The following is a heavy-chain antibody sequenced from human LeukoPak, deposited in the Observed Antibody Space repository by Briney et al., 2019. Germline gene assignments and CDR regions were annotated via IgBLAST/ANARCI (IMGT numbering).Heavy chain of an antibody. CDR3: ARAYGKVRGVNNFDY. J-gene: IGHJ4*02. V-gene: IGHV1-2*02. CDR2: INPNSGGT. D-gene: IGHD3-10*01. CDR1: RYTFTGYY. Sequence: GASVKVSCKASRYTFTGYYMHWVRQAPGQGLEWMGWINPNSGGTNYAQKFQGRVTMTRDTSISTAYMELSRLRSDDTAVYYCARAYGKVRGVNNFDYWGQGTLVTVSS.